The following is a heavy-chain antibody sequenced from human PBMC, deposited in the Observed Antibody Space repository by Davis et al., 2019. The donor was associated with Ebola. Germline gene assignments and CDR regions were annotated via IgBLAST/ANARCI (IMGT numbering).Heavy chain of an antibody. V-gene: IGHV2-70*11. Sequence: SGPTLVIPTQTLTLTCTFSGFSLSTSGMCVSWLRQPPGKALEWLARIDWDDDKYYSTSLKTRLTISKDTSKNQVVLTMTNMDPVDTATYYCARARITMVRGVDYYYYGMDVWGQGTMVTVSS. J-gene: IGHJ6*02. CDR1: GFSLSTSGMC. CDR3: ARARITMVRGVDYYYYGMDV. CDR2: IDWDDDK. D-gene: IGHD3-10*01.